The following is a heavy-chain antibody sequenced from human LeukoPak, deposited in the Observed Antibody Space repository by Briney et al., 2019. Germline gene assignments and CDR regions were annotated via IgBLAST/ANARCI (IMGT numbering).Heavy chain of an antibody. J-gene: IGHJ1*01. CDR1: GYTLTELS. CDR3: ARVGLYCSGGSCYSTAKRAEYFQH. D-gene: IGHD2-15*01. V-gene: IGHV1-24*01. Sequence: ASVKVSCKVSGYTLTELSMHWVRQAPGKGLEWMGGFDPEDGETIYAQKFQGRVTMTEDTSTDTAYMELSSLRSEDTAVYYCARVGLYCSGGSCYSTAKRAEYFQHWGQGTLITVSS. CDR2: FDPEDGET.